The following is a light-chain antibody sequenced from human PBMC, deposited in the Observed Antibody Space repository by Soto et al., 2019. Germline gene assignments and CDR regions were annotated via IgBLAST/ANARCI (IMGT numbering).Light chain of an antibody. CDR2: DAA. CDR3: QRSYSTPYT. Sequence: DVEMTQSPSSLSASIADRVTITCRASQSIRTYLNWYQQKPGKPPNLLIFDAASLESGVAPRFSGSRYGTDFTLTISSLQPEDSATYYCQRSYSTPYTFGPGTKLEIK. J-gene: IGKJ2*01. V-gene: IGKV1-39*01. CDR1: QSIRTY.